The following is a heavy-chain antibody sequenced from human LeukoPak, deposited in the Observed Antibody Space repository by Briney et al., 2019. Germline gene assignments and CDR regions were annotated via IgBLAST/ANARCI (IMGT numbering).Heavy chain of an antibody. D-gene: IGHD2-2*01. CDR2: INHSGST. CDR3: ARGSKRRQLLAFDY. CDR1: GGSFSGYY. J-gene: IGHJ4*02. Sequence: SETLSLTCAVYGGSFSGYYWSWIRQPPGKGLEWIGEINHSGSTNYNPSLKSRVTISVDTSENQFSLKLSSVTAADTAVYYCARGSKRRQLLAFDYWGQGTLVTVSS. V-gene: IGHV4-34*01.